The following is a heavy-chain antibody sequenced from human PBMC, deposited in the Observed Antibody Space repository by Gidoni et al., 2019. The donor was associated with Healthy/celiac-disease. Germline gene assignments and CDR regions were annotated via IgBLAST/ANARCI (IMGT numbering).Heavy chain of an antibody. J-gene: IGHJ4*02. CDR1: GYTFTSYG. CDR2: ISAYNGNT. Sequence: QVQLVQSGAEVKKPGASVKVSCKASGYTFTSYGISWVRQAPGQGLEWMGWISAYNGNTNYAQKLEGRVTMTTDTSTSTAYMELRSLRSDDTAVYYCARWDPGAMVRGVMDYWGQGTLVTVSS. V-gene: IGHV1-18*01. CDR3: ARWDPGAMVRGVMDY. D-gene: IGHD3-10*01.